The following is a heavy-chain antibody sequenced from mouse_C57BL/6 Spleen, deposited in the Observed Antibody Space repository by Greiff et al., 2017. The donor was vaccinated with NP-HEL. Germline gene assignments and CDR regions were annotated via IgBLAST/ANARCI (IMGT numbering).Heavy chain of an antibody. Sequence: QVQLQQFGAELVKPGASVKLSCKASGYTFTEYTIHWVKQRSGQGLEWIGWFYPGSGSIKYNEKFKDKATLTADKSSSTVYMELSRLTSEDSAVYFCARHESRIYYDYDDAMDYWGQGTSVTVSS. CDR2: FYPGSGSI. CDR3: ARHESRIYYDYDDAMDY. CDR1: GYTFTEYT. J-gene: IGHJ4*01. V-gene: IGHV1-62-2*01. D-gene: IGHD2-4*01.